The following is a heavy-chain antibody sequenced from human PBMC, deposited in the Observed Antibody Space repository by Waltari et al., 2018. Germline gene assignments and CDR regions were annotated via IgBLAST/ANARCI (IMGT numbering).Heavy chain of an antibody. J-gene: IGHJ4*02. D-gene: IGHD1-26*01. Sequence: QLQLEQSGPGLVKPSESLSLTCAVSGDSMSSNDLWTWVRQSPGKGLEWIGQVNRSGKTNYNPSLASRVTVSIDTSKNQFSLTMPSPTAADTAIYYCARDRGRGLYLDTWGQGTLVTVSP. CDR1: GDSMSSNDL. CDR2: VNRSGKT. V-gene: IGHV4-4*02. CDR3: ARDRGRGLYLDT.